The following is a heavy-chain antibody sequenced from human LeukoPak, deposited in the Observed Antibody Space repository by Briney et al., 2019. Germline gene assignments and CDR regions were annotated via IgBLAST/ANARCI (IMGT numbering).Heavy chain of an antibody. CDR1: GFTFSSYW. CDR3: ARDSYCSGGSCYGTIWFDP. V-gene: IGHV3-7*01. CDR2: IKQDGSEK. Sequence: GGSLRPSCAASGFTFSSYWMSWVRQAPGEGLEWVANIKQDGSEKYYVDSVKGRFTISRDNAKNSLYLQMNSLRAEDTAVYYCARDSYCSGGSCYGTIWFDPWGQGTLVTVSS. J-gene: IGHJ5*02. D-gene: IGHD2-15*01.